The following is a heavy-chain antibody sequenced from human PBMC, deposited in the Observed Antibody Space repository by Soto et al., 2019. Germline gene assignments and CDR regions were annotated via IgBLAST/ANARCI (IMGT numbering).Heavy chain of an antibody. D-gene: IGHD5-18*01. CDR1: GGSFSGYY. Sequence: SETLSLTCAVYGGSFSGYYWSWIRQPPGKGLEWIGEINHSGSTNYNPSLKSRVTISVDTSKNQFSLKLSSVTAADTAVYYCARFLTATRTKYNWFDPWGQGTLVTVSS. CDR3: ARFLTATRTKYNWFDP. CDR2: INHSGST. J-gene: IGHJ5*02. V-gene: IGHV4-34*01.